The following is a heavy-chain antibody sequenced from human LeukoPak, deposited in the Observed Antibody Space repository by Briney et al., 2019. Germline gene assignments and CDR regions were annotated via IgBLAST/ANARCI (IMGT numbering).Heavy chain of an antibody. CDR1: GGSFSGYC. J-gene: IGHJ4*02. CDR3: ARGGEHLRESRGSGSYYL. V-gene: IGHV4-34*01. D-gene: IGHD3-10*01. Sequence: SETLSLTCAIYGGSFSGYCRSWIRQPPGKGLEWIGEINHSGSTNYNPSLKSRVTISVDTSKNQFSLKLSSVTAADTAVYYCARGGEHLRESRGSGSYYLWGQGTLVTVSS. CDR2: INHSGST.